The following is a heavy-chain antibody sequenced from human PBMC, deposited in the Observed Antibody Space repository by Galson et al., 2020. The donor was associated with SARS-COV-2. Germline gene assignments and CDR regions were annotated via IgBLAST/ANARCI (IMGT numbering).Heavy chain of an antibody. CDR3: ARIAPRRLGTFDI. V-gene: IGHV4-59*01. CDR1: GGSISGYY. Sequence: SETLSLTCTVSGGSISGYYWSWIRQPPGEGLDWIAFIYSSGITTYNPSLKSRVTISIDTSKNQFSLKLNSVTAADRAVYYCARIAPRRLGTFDIWGQGTMVTVSS. CDR2: IYSSGIT. J-gene: IGHJ3*02. D-gene: IGHD6-6*01.